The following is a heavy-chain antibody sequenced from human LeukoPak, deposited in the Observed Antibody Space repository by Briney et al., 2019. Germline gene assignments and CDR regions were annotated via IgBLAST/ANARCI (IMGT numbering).Heavy chain of an antibody. J-gene: IGHJ5*02. D-gene: IGHD1-1*01. CDR1: GGSFSGFY. CDR3: ARGQDATGTPNWFDP. V-gene: IGHV4-34*01. Sequence: SETLSLTCAVYGGSFSGFYWSWIRQPPGKGLEWIGEINHSGSTNYNPSLKSRVTISVDTSKNQFSLKLSSVTAADTAVYYCARGQDATGTPNWFDPWGQGTLVTVSS. CDR2: INHSGST.